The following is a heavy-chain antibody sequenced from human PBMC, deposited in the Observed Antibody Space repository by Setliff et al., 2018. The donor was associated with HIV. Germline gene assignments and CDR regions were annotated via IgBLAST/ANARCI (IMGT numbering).Heavy chain of an antibody. CDR3: AHIGPFWTGFYGPFDY. V-gene: IGHV2-5*01. J-gene: IGHJ4*03. CDR2: IYSNDVI. CDR1: GVSLTTVAVG. D-gene: IGHD3-3*01. Sequence: SGPTLVNPTQTLTLTCTFSGVSLTTVAVGVGWLRQPPGRAPEWLAVIYSNDVIRYSPSLKTRLTITQDTSKRQVVLTMTSMDPLDTGIYFCAHIGPFWTGFYGPFDYWGQGILVTVSS.